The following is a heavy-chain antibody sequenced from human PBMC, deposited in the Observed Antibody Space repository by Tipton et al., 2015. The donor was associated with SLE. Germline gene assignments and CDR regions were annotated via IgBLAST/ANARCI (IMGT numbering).Heavy chain of an antibody. J-gene: IGHJ5*02. CDR1: GYSISSGYY. CDR3: ARDMTTVTAWFDP. Sequence: TLSLTCAVSGYSISSGYYWGWIRQPPGKGLEWIGSIYHSGSTYYNPSLRSRVTISVDTSKNQFSLKLSSVTAADTAVYYCARDMTTVTAWFDPWGQGTLVTVSS. V-gene: IGHV4-38-2*02. CDR2: IYHSGST. D-gene: IGHD4-17*01.